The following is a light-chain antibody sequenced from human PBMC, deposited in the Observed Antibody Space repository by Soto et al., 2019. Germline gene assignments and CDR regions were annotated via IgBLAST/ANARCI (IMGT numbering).Light chain of an antibody. Sequence: IQLTQSPSSLSASVGNRVTITCRASQGISNFLAWYQQKPGKAPKLLIYAASTLQSGVPSRFSGSGSGTEFTLTISSLQPDDFATYYCQQYNSYSFGQGTKVDIK. CDR3: QQYNSYS. V-gene: IGKV1-9*01. CDR1: QGISNF. J-gene: IGKJ1*01. CDR2: AAS.